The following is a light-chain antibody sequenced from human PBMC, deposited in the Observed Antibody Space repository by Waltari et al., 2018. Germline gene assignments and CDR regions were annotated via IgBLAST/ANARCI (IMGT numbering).Light chain of an antibody. Sequence: CRASQRLSSYFAWYQQKPGKAPKLLIYKTSSLETGVPSSFSDTGSGTEFTLTISSLQPDDIATYYCQQYNSYPFTFGPGTKVDIK. V-gene: IGKV1-5*03. J-gene: IGKJ3*01. CDR1: QRLSSY. CDR2: KTS. CDR3: QQYNSYPFT.